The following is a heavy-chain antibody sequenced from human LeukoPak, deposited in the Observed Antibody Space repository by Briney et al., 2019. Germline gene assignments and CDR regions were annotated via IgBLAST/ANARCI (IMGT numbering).Heavy chain of an antibody. Sequence: GASVKVSCKASGGTFSSYAISWVRQAPGQGLEWMGRIVPILGIANYAQKLQGRVTMTTDTSTSTAYMELRSLRSDDTAVYYCARERRFGDHTDYWGQGTLVTVSS. CDR2: IVPILGIA. J-gene: IGHJ4*02. CDR3: ARERRFGDHTDY. D-gene: IGHD3-10*01. CDR1: GGTFSSYA. V-gene: IGHV1-69*04.